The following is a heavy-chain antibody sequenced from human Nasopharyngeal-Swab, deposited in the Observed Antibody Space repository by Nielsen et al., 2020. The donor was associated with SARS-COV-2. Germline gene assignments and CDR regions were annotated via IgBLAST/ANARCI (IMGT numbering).Heavy chain of an antibody. CDR2: MYYSGTT. J-gene: IGHJ4*02. D-gene: IGHD1-1*01. CDR3: ARLSSTGSIYYFDY. V-gene: IGHV4-61*06. Sequence: WIRQPPGKGLEWIGYMYYSGTTNSIPSLKSRVTMSVDTSKNQFSLKLSSVTAADTAVYYCARLSSTGSIYYFDYWGQGTLVTVSS.